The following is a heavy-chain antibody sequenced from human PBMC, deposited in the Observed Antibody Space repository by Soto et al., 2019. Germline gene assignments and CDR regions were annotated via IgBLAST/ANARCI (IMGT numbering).Heavy chain of an antibody. CDR1: GGSISSYY. Sequence: SETLSLTCTVSGGSISSYYWSWIRQPPGKGLEWIGYIYYSGSTNYNPSLKSRVTISVDTSKNQFSLKLSSVTAADTAVYYCARVLGYCSGGSCWGGWFDPWGQGTLVTVSS. CDR3: ARVLGYCSGGSCWGGWFDP. V-gene: IGHV4-59*12. J-gene: IGHJ5*02. D-gene: IGHD2-15*01. CDR2: IYYSGST.